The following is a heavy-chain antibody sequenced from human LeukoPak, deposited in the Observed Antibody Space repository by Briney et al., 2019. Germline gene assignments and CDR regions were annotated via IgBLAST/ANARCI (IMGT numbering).Heavy chain of an antibody. V-gene: IGHV1-69*05. D-gene: IGHD3-22*01. CDR1: GGTFSSYA. J-gene: IGHJ2*01. CDR2: IIPIFGTA. CDR3: AIDSWAYYYRYLQF. Sequence: AASVKVSCKASGGTFSSYAISWVRQAPGQGLEWMGGIIPIFGTANYAQKFQGRVTITTDESTSTAYMELSSLRSEDTAVYYCAIDSWAYYYRYLQFWGRGALVTVSS.